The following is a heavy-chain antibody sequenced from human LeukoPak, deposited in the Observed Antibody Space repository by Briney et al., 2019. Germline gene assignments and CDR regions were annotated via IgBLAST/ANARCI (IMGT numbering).Heavy chain of an antibody. D-gene: IGHD3-3*01. CDR2: IYYSGST. CDR1: GGSISSYY. Sequence: SETLSLTCTVSGGSISSYYWSWIRQPPGKGLEWIGYIYYSGSTNYNPSLKSRVTISVDTSKNQFSLKLSSVTAADTAVYYCAACGSDYDFWSGFRTWGQGTLVTVSS. CDR3: AACGSDYDFWSGFRT. J-gene: IGHJ5*02. V-gene: IGHV4-59*01.